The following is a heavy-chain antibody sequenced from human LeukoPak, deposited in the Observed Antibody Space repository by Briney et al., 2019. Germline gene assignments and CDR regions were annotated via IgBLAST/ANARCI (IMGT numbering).Heavy chain of an antibody. V-gene: IGHV4-59*01. J-gene: IGHJ4*02. Sequence: SETLSLTCTVSGDSISTYQWSWIRQPPGKGLEWIGYISYSGGAMYNPSLRSRVTISIDTSKNQFSLKLSSVTAADTAVYYCARVGRGDHTWGSYSFDYWGQGALVTVSS. D-gene: IGHD3-16*01. CDR2: ISYSGGA. CDR3: ARVGRGDHTWGSYSFDY. CDR1: GDSISTYQ.